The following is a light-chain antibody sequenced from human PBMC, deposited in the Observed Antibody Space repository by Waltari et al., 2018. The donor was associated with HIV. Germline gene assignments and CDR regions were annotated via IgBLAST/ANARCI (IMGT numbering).Light chain of an antibody. V-gene: IGKV1D-12*01. CDR3: QQGSSFPFT. CDR1: QIINSW. J-gene: IGKJ3*01. Sequence: DIQMTQSPSFVSASVGDRVTLTCRAIQIINSWLTWYQQKPGKAPKLLIYAATTLQRGVPSRFSGSGSGTDYSLSISGLLPEDFAVYFCQQGSSFPFTFGPGTKVEMK. CDR2: AAT.